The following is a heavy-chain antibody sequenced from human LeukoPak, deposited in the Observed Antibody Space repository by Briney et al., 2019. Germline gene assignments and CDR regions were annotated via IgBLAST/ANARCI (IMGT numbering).Heavy chain of an antibody. CDR2: INHSGST. Sequence: PSETLSLTCAVYGESFSGYYWSWIRQSPGKGLEWIGEINHSGSTNYNPSLKSRVTILVDTSKNQFSLKLSSVTAADTAVYFCARRVGQKTTVDYWGQGTLVTDSS. V-gene: IGHV4-34*01. CDR3: ARRVGQKTTVDY. CDR1: GESFSGYY. D-gene: IGHD4-11*01. J-gene: IGHJ4*02.